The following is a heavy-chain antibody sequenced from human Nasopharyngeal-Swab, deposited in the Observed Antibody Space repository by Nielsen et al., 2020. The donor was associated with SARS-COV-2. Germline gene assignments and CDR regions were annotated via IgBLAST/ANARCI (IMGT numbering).Heavy chain of an antibody. J-gene: IGHJ4*02. CDR2: VNPNSGDT. Sequence: VSVKVSCKASGYTFSDYYMHWVRQAPGQGLEWMGRVNPNSGDTIYAQEFQGRVTMTGDTSIGTAYMELRRLISDDTAVYYCVRDDGGVPGIPETGPPGAFWGQGTLVTVSS. D-gene: IGHD6-13*01. CDR3: VRDDGGVPGIPETGPPGAF. CDR1: GYTFSDYY. V-gene: IGHV1-2*06.